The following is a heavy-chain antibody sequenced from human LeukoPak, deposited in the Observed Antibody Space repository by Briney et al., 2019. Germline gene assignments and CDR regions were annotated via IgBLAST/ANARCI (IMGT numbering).Heavy chain of an antibody. D-gene: IGHD3-3*01. CDR3: ARVFRGTISDYDY. CDR1: GYTFTGYY. CDR2: ISAYNGNT. Sequence: GASVKVSCKASGYTFTGYYMHWVRQAPGQGLEWMGWISAYNGNTNYAQKLQGRVTMTTDTSTSTAYMELRSLRSDDTAVYYCARVFRGTISDYDYWGQGTLVTVSS. J-gene: IGHJ4*02. V-gene: IGHV1-18*04.